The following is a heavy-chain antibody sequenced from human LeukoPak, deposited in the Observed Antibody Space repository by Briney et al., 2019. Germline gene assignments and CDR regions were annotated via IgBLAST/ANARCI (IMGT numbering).Heavy chain of an antibody. CDR1: GGSISSSTYY. D-gene: IGHD3-3*01. V-gene: IGHV4-39*07. CDR2: IYNSGST. CDR3: ASFEDDFWSGYTNYDY. J-gene: IGHJ4*02. Sequence: SETLSLTCSVSGGSISSSTYYWGWIRQPPGKGLEGIGNIYNSGSTYYNPSLKSRVTISVDTSKNQFSLKLSSVTAADTAVYYCASFEDDFWSGYTNYDYWGQGTLVTVSS.